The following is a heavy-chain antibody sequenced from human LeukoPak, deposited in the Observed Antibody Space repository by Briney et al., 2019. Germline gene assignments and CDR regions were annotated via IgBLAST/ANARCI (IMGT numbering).Heavy chain of an antibody. CDR1: VDSICIYH. D-gene: IGHD1-26*01. V-gene: IGHV4-59*01. CDR2: IYYRGST. Sequence: PSETLSLTCTVSVDSICIYHWTFIRQPPGKGLEWIGYIYYRGSTSYNPSLKSRVTISVDTSKNQFSLKLSSVTPADTAVYYCARDSGSYYAYVFDIWGQGTMVTVSS. J-gene: IGHJ3*02. CDR3: ARDSGSYYAYVFDI.